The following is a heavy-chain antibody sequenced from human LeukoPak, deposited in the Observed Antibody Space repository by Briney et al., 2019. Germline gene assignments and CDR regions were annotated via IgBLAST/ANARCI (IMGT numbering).Heavy chain of an antibody. Sequence: GGSLRLSCAASGFTFSSYWMHWVRQAPGKGLVWVSRINSDGSSTSHADSVKGRFTISRDNAKNTLYLQMNSLRAEDTAVYYCARGGYDFWSGYFIDYWGQGTLVTVSS. D-gene: IGHD3-3*01. CDR1: GFTFSSYW. CDR2: INSDGSST. V-gene: IGHV3-74*01. CDR3: ARGGYDFWSGYFIDY. J-gene: IGHJ4*02.